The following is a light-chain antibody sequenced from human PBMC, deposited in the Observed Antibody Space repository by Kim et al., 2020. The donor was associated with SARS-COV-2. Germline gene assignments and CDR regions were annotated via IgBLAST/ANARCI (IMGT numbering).Light chain of an antibody. CDR2: QDS. J-gene: IGLJ1*01. CDR3: QAWDSSTEV. V-gene: IGLV3-1*01. Sequence: SYELTQPPSVSVSPGQTASITCSGDKLGDKYACWYQKKPGQSPVLVIYQDSKRPSGIPERFSGSNSGNTATLTISGTQAMDEADYYCQAWDSSTEVFGTGTKVTVL. CDR1: KLGDKY.